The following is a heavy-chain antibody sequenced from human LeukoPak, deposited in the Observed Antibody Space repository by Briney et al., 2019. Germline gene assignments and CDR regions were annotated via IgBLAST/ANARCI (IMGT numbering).Heavy chain of an antibody. V-gene: IGHV3-30*03. J-gene: IGHJ4*02. Sequence: GGSLRLSCAASGFTFSSYGMHWVRQAPGKGLEWVAVISYDGSNKYYADSVKGRFTISRDNSKNTLYLQMNSLRAEDTAVYYCVRAEFDYWGKGTLVTVSS. CDR3: VRAEFDY. CDR1: GFTFSSYG. CDR2: ISYDGSNK. D-gene: IGHD4-17*01.